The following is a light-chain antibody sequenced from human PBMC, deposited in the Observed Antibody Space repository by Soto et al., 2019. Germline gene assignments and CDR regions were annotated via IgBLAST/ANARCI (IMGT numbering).Light chain of an antibody. J-gene: IGKJ1*01. V-gene: IGKV3-15*01. CDR2: GAS. Sequence: EIVLTQSPATLSLSPGERATLSCRASQSVSSYLAWYQQKPGQAPRLLIYGASTRATGIPARFSGSGSGTEFTLTISSLQSEDFAVYYCQQYNNRRTFGQGTKVDI. CDR3: QQYNNRRT. CDR1: QSVSSY.